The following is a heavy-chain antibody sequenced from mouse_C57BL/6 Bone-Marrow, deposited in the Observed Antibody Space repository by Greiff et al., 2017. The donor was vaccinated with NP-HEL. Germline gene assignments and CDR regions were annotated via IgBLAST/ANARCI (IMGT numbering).Heavy chain of an antibody. Sequence: EVKLMESGGGLVQPGGSLKLSCAASGFTFSDYYMYWVRQTPEKRLEWVAYISNGGGSTYYPDTVKGRFTISRDNAKNTLYLQVSRLKSEDTAMYYCARQGSRRAMDYWGQGTSVTVSS. CDR3: ARQGSRRAMDY. J-gene: IGHJ4*01. CDR1: GFTFSDYY. V-gene: IGHV5-12*01. D-gene: IGHD1-1*01. CDR2: ISNGGGST.